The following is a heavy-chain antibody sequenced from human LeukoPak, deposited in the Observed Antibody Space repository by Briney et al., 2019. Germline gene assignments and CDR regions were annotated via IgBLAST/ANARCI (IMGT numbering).Heavy chain of an antibody. CDR2: ISGSGDST. Sequence: GSLRLSCAASGFTFSSYSMNWVRQAPGKGLEWVSAISGSGDSTYYADSVKGRFTISRDNSRNTLYLQMNSLRAGDTAVYYCAKSFRSTSLDYWGQGTLVTVSS. V-gene: IGHV3-23*01. D-gene: IGHD2-2*01. J-gene: IGHJ4*02. CDR1: GFTFSSYS. CDR3: AKSFRSTSLDY.